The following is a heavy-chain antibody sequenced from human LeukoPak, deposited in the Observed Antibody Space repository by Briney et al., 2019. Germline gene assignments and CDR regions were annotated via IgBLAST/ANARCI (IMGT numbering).Heavy chain of an antibody. CDR3: ATRIAAGGLFFFDY. CDR1: GFIVNGKY. D-gene: IGHD6-13*01. V-gene: IGHV3-53*01. Sequence: GGSLRLSCAASGFIVNGKYMSWVRQAPGKGLEWVSGIHTNDKTYYADSVKGRFTISRDNSKNTLFLQMNTLRAEDTAVYYCATRIAAGGLFFFDYWGQRTLVTASS. J-gene: IGHJ4*02. CDR2: IHTNDKT.